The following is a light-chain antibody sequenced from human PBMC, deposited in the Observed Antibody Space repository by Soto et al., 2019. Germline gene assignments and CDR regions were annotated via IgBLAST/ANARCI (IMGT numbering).Light chain of an antibody. CDR1: SSDVGSYNL. CDR2: EGS. Sequence: QSVLTQPASVSGSPGQSITISCTGTSSDVGSYNLVSWYQQHPGKAPKLMIYEGSKRPSGVSNRFSGSKSGTTASLTISGLQAEDEADYYCCSYAGSSTVHVFGTGTKLTVL. J-gene: IGLJ1*01. CDR3: CSYAGSSTVHV. V-gene: IGLV2-23*01.